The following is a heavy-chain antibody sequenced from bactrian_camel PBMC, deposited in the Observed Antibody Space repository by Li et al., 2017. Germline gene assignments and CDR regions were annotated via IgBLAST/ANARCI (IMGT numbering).Heavy chain of an antibody. Sequence: HVQLVESGGGLVQPGGSLRLSCAASGKTGHLSCLGWFSQAPGKEREGVASIYIDDGDTKYADSVKARFTVSQDKAKNTMYLQMNSLLPEDTAVYYCAVAIRGMYGGTWFCHNRDGIDYWGEGTLVTV. CDR2: IYIDDGDT. CDR1: GKTGHLSC. V-gene: IGHV3S61*01. J-gene: IGHJ7*01. D-gene: IGHD3*01.